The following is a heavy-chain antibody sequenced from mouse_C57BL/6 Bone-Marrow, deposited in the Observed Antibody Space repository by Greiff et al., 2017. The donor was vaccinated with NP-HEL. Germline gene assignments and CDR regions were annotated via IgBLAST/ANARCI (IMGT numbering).Heavy chain of an antibody. Sequence: EVKLMESGPGLVKPSQSLSLTCSVTGYSITSGYYWNWIRQFPGNKLEWMGYISYDGSNNYNPSLKNRISITRDTSKNQFFLKLNSVTTEDTATYYCARFPYYALWYFDVWGTGTTVTVSS. D-gene: IGHD1-1*02. CDR3: ARFPYYALWYFDV. CDR2: ISYDGSN. V-gene: IGHV3-6*01. J-gene: IGHJ1*03. CDR1: GYSITSGYY.